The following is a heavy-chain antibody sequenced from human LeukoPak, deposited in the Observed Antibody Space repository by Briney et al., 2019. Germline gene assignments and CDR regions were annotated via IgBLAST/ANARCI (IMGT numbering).Heavy chain of an antibody. CDR3: ARGANHDYVCWSYRPSNWFDP. Sequence: ASLKVSCKASGVTFSSYGISWVRQAPGQGPEWMGRIIHILGIANYAHNFQGRVTITTDKSTTTAYMELSSLRSEDTAVYYCARGANHDYVCWSYRPSNWFDPWGQGTLVTVSS. CDR1: GVTFSSYG. D-gene: IGHD3-16*02. CDR2: IIHILGIA. J-gene: IGHJ5*02. V-gene: IGHV1-69*04.